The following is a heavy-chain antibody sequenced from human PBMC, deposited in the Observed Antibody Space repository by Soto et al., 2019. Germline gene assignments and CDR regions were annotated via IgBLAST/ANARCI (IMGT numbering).Heavy chain of an antibody. CDR2: IWYDGSNK. CDR1: GFTFSSYG. V-gene: IGHV3-33*01. Sequence: VHLVESGGGVVQPGRSLRLSCAASGFTFSSYGMHWVRQAPAKGLEWVAVIWYDGSNKYYADYVKGRFTISRDNSKNTLDLQMNSLRAEDTAVYYGASDTSFDDWGQGTLVTVSS. CDR3: ASDTSFDD. J-gene: IGHJ4*02.